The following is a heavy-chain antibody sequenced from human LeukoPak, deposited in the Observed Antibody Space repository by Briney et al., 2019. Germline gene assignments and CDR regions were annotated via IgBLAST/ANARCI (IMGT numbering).Heavy chain of an antibody. D-gene: IGHD3-10*01. CDR2: IIPIFGTA. V-gene: IGHV1-69*06. J-gene: IGHJ6*03. CDR1: GGTFSSYA. Sequence: ASVKVSCKASGGTFSSYAISWVRQAPGQGLEWMGGIIPIFGTANYAQKFQGRVTITADKSTSTAYMELSSLRSEDTAVYYCARTFYYGSGRARYMDVWGKGTTVTVSS. CDR3: ARTFYYGSGRARYMDV.